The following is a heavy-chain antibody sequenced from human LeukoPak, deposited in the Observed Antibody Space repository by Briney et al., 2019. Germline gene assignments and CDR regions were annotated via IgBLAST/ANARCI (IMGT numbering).Heavy chain of an antibody. J-gene: IGHJ4*02. CDR2: IKQHGSEK. V-gene: IGHV3-7*01. D-gene: IGHD5-12*01. CDR1: GFTFSSYW. CDR3: AGGYDYGGFDY. Sequence: GGSLRLSCAASGFTFSSYWMSWVRQAPGKGLEGVANIKQHGSEKYYVHSLKGRFTISRDNAKNSLYLQMNSLRAEDTAVYYCAGGYDYGGFDYWGQGTLVTVSS.